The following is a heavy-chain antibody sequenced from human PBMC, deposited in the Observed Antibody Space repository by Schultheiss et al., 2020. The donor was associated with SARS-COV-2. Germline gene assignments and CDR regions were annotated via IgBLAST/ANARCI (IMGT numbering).Heavy chain of an antibody. CDR2: IYYSGST. V-gene: IGHV4-59*12. J-gene: IGHJ4*02. CDR1: GGSISSYY. Sequence: SETLSLTCTVSGGSISSYYWSLIRQPPGKGLEWIGYIYYSGSTYYNPSLKSRVTISVDTSKNQFSLKLSSVTAADTAVYYCARDLGYHFWSGYYPLGYWGQGTLVTVSS. CDR3: ARDLGYHFWSGYYPLGY. D-gene: IGHD3-3*01.